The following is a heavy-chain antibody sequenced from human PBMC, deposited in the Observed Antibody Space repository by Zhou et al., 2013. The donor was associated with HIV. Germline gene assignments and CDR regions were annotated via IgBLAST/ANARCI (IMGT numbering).Heavy chain of an antibody. CDR3: ARSDPVGPLPGWFDA. CDR2: SDGMVTTT. CDR1: GGTFTIYD. Sequence: QVQLVQSGAEVKRPGSSVKVSCKASGGTFTIYDVSWVRQAPGQGLEWIGDSDGMVTTTNYAQKFQGRVTIKTDEFTRTAYMELRSLRSDDTAVYYCARSDPVGPLPGWFDAWGQGTLVSVSS. J-gene: IGHJ5*02. D-gene: IGHD1-26*01. V-gene: IGHV1-69*05.